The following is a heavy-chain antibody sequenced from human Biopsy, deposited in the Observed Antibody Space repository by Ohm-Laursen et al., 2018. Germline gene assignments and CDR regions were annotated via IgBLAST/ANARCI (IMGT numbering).Heavy chain of an antibody. Sequence: GSLRLSCSASGFTFSVNVMTWFRQAPGKGLEWVSTISGNSDIIYDTDSVKGRFTISRDNSKNTLYLQMNSLRADDTAVYYCALAAAQTVTHFDYWGQGTLVTVSS. J-gene: IGHJ4*02. CDR1: GFTFSVNV. D-gene: IGHD4-17*01. CDR2: ISGNSDII. V-gene: IGHV3-23*01. CDR3: ALAAAQTVTHFDY.